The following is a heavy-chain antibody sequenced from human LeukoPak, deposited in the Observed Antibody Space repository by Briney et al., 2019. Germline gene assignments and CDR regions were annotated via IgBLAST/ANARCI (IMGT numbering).Heavy chain of an antibody. V-gene: IGHV4-4*07. J-gene: IGHJ6*03. D-gene: IGHD2/OR15-2a*01. CDR3: ARSFLDYMDV. CDR2: IYKSGST. CDR1: GESINPYY. Sequence: SETLSLTCTVSGESINPYYWNWIRQPAGKGLEWIGHIYKSGSTNYNPSLRSRVTMSLDTSKNQFSLKLRSVTAADTAVYFCARSFLDYMDVWGKGTTVTVSS.